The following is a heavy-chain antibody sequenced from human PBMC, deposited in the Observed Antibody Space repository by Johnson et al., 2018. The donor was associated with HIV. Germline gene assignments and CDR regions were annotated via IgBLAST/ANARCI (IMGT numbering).Heavy chain of an antibody. CDR1: GFTFSSYD. CDR2: IGTAGDT. CDR3: ARELRHDAFDI. Sequence: EVQLVESGGGLVQPGGSLRLSCAASGFTFSSYDMHWVRQATGKGLEWVSAIGTAGDTYYPGSVKGRFTISRDNAKNTLYLQMNSMRAEDTAAYYCARELRHDAFDIWGQGTMVTVSS. V-gene: IGHV3-13*01. J-gene: IGHJ3*02.